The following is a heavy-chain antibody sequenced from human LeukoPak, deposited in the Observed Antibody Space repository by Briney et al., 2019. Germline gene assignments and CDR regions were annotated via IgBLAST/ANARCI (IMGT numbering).Heavy chain of an antibody. Sequence: GGSLRLSCAESGFTFSAYGMHRVRQAPGKGLEWVAVLWGVGSNAHSPDSAKGRFTTSRDKSQNTLCLQMNRQRTDDTAVYYCAIQFEARPFDIWGQGTMVSDCS. CDR1: GFTFSAYG. D-gene: IGHD4-11*01. CDR3: AIQFEARPFDI. V-gene: IGHV3-33*01. CDR2: LWGVGSNA. J-gene: IGHJ3*02.